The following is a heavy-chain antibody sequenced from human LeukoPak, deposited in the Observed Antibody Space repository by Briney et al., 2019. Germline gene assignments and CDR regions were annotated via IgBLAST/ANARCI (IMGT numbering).Heavy chain of an antibody. CDR3: ASRDGYNLSDAFDI. J-gene: IGHJ3*02. Sequence: SVKVSCKASGYTFTSYGISWVRQAPGQGLEWMGGIIPIFGTANYAQKFQGRVTITTDESTSTAYMELSSLRSEDTAVYYCASRDGYNLSDAFDIWGQGTMVTVSS. V-gene: IGHV1-69*05. D-gene: IGHD5-24*01. CDR2: IIPIFGTA. CDR1: GYTFTSYG.